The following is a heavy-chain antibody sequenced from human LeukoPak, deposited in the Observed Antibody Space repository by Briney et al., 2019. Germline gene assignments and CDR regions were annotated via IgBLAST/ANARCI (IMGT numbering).Heavy chain of an antibody. J-gene: IGHJ3*02. D-gene: IGHD2-21*01. CDR3: ARGISGGFDI. CDR1: GYIFTAYD. CDR2: IIPNSGAT. Sequence: GASVKVSCKAFGYIFTAYDLHWVRQAPGQGLEWMGRIIPNSGATNYAQNFQGRVTLTRDTSISTAYMELSRLSPDDTAVYYCARGISGGFDIWGQGTMVTVSS. V-gene: IGHV1-2*06.